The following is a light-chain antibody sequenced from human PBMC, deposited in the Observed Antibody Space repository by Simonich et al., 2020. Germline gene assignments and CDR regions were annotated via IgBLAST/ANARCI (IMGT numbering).Light chain of an antibody. J-gene: IGLJ3*02. CDR1: SVDVGGYNY. CDR2: DVS. CDR3: SSYTSSSTLV. Sequence: QSALTQTASVSGSPGQSITISCTGTSVDVGGYNYVSWYQQHPGKAPKLLIFDVSKRPLGVSNRFSGSKSGNTASLTISGLQAEDEADYYCSSYTSSSTLVFGGGTKLTVL. V-gene: IGLV2-14*01.